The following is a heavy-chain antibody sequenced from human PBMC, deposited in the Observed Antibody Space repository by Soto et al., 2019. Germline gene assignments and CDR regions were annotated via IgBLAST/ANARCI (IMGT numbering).Heavy chain of an antibody. D-gene: IGHD6-13*01. CDR1: EFTFSSYA. Sequence: QVQLVESGGGVVQPGRSLRLSCAASEFTFSSYAMHWVRQAPGKGQEWVAVISYDGSNKYYADSVKGRFTISRDNSKNTLYLQMNSLRAEDTAVYYCARDPGSSSWVGMDVWGQGTTVTVSS. V-gene: IGHV3-30-3*01. J-gene: IGHJ6*02. CDR3: ARDPGSSSWVGMDV. CDR2: ISYDGSNK.